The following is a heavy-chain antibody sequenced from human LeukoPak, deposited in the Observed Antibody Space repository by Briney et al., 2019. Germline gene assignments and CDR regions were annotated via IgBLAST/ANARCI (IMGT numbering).Heavy chain of an antibody. D-gene: IGHD1-1*01. Sequence: GGSLRLSCAASGFIFADYNMHWVRQAPGKSLEWVSIIEWTGSKTSYAASVKGRFTISRDNSKNSLYLQMNSLGPEDTALYYCAKDKLGSIDHWGQGTLVTVSS. J-gene: IGHJ4*02. CDR1: GFIFADYN. V-gene: IGHV3-43*01. CDR3: AKDKLGSIDH. CDR2: IEWTGSKT.